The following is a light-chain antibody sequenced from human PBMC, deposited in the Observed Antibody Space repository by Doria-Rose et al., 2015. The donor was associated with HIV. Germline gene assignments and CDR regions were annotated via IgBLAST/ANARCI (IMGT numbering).Light chain of an antibody. V-gene: IGKV3-20*01. Sequence: TQSPGTLSLSPGERATLSCRASQRVKSSYLAWYQQKPGQAPRLLIYDASTRATGIPDRFSGSWSGTDFTRTISRLEPEDVAAYYCKQYGTSRGTFGQGTRLEMK. CDR1: QRVKSSY. J-gene: IGKJ5*01. CDR2: DAS. CDR3: KQYGTSRGT.